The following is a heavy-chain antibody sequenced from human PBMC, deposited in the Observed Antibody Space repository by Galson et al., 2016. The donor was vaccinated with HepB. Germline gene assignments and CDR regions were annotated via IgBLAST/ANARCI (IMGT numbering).Heavy chain of an antibody. CDR1: GGSVSRGSYY. CDR3: ARAGKWLQAQYFYSMDV. V-gene: IGHV4-61*01. Sequence: SETLSLTCTASGGSVSRGSYYWTWLRQSPGKAVEWLGSIYYTGSSNYNPSLKSRVSISRDTSREQISLKLTSVTAGDTAVYFCARAGKWLQAQYFYSMDVWGQGTTVTVSS. D-gene: IGHD3-9*01. J-gene: IGHJ6*02. CDR2: IYYTGSS.